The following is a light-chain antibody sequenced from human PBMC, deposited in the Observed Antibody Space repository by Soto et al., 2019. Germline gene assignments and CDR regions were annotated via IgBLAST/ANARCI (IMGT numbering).Light chain of an antibody. V-gene: IGKV3-20*01. J-gene: IGKJ1*01. CDR3: QHYGNSPT. CDR1: QSVGSGY. CDR2: GAY. Sequence: EIVLTQSPGTLSLSPGDGATLSCRASQSVGSGYLAWYQQKPGQAPRLLIYGAYRRAAGIPDRFSGSGSGTDFTLSISRLEPEDFAVYWCQHYGNSPTFGQGTRVQIK.